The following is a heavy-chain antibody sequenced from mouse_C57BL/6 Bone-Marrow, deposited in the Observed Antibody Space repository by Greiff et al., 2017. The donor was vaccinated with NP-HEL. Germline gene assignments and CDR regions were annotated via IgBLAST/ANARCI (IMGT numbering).Heavy chain of an antibody. CDR2: IYPRDGST. CDR3: ARRGGLLCFDY. J-gene: IGHJ2*01. V-gene: IGHV1-78*01. D-gene: IGHD1-1*01. CDR1: GYTFTDHT. Sequence: VQLQQSDAELVKPGASVTISCKVSGYTFTDHTIHWMKQRPEQGLEWIGYIYPRDGSTKYNEKFKGKATLTADKSSSTVYMQLNSLTSEDAAVYFCARRGGLLCFDYWGKGTTLTVSS.